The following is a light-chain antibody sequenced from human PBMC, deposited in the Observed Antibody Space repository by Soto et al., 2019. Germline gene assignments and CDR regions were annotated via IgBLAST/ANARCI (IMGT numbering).Light chain of an antibody. J-gene: IGKJ5*01. CDR3: QQYDNWTRIS. CDR1: LSIRTK. V-gene: IGKV3-15*01. CDR2: GAS. Sequence: DIVLTQSPATLSVSPGERVTLSCRASLSIRTKLGWYQQRPGQAPRLLIYGASIRATGIPARFSGSGSGTEFTLTISSLQSEDFAVYYCQQYDNWTRISFGQGTRLEIK.